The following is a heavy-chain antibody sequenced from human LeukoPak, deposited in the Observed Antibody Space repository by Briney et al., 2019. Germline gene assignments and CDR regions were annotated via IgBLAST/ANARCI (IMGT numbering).Heavy chain of an antibody. Sequence: GGSLRLSCRGSGFTFSRAWMTWVRQAPGKGLEWVGRIKSRVDGETTDFTAPVKGRFTISRDDSKDTAYLQMNSLKTEDTAVYYCTTWVREGNSAYYRDVWGSGATVTVSS. D-gene: IGHD3-10*01. CDR2: IKSRVDGETT. V-gene: IGHV3-15*01. J-gene: IGHJ6*03. CDR3: TTWVREGNSAYYRDV. CDR1: GFTFSRAW.